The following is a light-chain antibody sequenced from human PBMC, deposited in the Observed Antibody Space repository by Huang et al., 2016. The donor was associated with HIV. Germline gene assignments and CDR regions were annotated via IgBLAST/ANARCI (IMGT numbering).Light chain of an antibody. V-gene: IGKV3-11*01. CDR3: QQRTNWPPGYT. Sequence: EIVLTQSPATLSLSPGERVALSCRASQNIKNVLSWYQKRPGQAPRLLISNASNRATGIPARFSGSGSGTDFTLTISSLEPEDFVVYFCQQRTNWPPGYTFGQGTKL. J-gene: IGKJ2*01. CDR1: QNIKNV. CDR2: NAS.